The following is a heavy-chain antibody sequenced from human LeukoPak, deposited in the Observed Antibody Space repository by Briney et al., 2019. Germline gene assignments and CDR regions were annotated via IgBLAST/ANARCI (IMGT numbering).Heavy chain of an antibody. CDR1: GYTFISYA. J-gene: IGHJ6*03. CDR2: INTITGTP. D-gene: IGHD6-6*01. Sequence: ASVKVSCKDSGYTFISYAMNWVRQAPGQGLEWMGWINTITGTPTYAQAFTGRVVFSFDTSVSTAYLQISSLKAEDTAVYHCARDFYSTSSPGAPYYFKYYYMDVWGKGTTVTVSS. V-gene: IGHV7-4-1*02. CDR3: ARDFYSTSSPGAPYYFKYYYMDV.